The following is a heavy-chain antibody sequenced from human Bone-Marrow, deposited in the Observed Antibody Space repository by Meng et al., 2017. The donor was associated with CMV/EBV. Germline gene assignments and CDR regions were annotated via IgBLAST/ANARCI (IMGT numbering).Heavy chain of an antibody. J-gene: IGHJ6*02. V-gene: IGHV1-8*01. CDR2: MNPNSGNT. CDR1: GYTFTSYD. D-gene: IGHD6-13*01. Sequence: ASVKVSCKASGYTFTSYDINWVRQATGQGLEWMGWMNPNSGNTGYAQKFQGRVTMTRNTSISTAYMELSSLRSEDTAVYYCARGFGSSLSYYYYGMDVWGQGTTVTVSS. CDR3: ARGFGSSLSYYYYGMDV.